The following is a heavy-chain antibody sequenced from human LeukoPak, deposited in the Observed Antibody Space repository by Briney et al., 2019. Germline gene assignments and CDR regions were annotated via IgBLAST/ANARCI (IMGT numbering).Heavy chain of an antibody. CDR1: GFNFRDFW. V-gene: IGHV3-7*03. D-gene: IGHD7-27*01. Sequence: GGSLRLSCAASGFNFRDFWMNWIRQAPGKGLEWVANTNQGGSQKYYVDSVRGRFTISRDNAENLFYLQIDSLRVEDTAIYYCAAWGSGNYWGQGTLVTVSS. J-gene: IGHJ4*02. CDR3: AAWGSGNY. CDR2: TNQGGSQK.